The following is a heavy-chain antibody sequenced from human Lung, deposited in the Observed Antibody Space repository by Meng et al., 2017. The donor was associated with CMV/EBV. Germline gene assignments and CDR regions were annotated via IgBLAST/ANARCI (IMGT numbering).Heavy chain of an antibody. CDR2: LYPSGAT. J-gene: IGHJ4*02. V-gene: IGHV3-53*01. CDR3: ARDRGALWFGKFDS. D-gene: IGHD3-10*01. Sequence: GGSXRLXCAASGLTVSRNYMNWVRQAPGKGLEWVSVLYPSGATFYADSVKGRFTISRDSSKNTPYLQMNSLRLDDTAVYYCARDRGALWFGKFDSWGQGTLVTVSS. CDR1: GLTVSRNY.